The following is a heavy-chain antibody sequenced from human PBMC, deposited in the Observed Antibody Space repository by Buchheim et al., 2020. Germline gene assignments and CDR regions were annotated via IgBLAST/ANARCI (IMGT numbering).Heavy chain of an antibody. CDR1: GFPFGGYE. CDR3: ATDPHYPSGSY. Sequence: VFLVESGGHLVQPGGSLRLSCAASGFPFGGYEMNWVRQAPGKGLECIAYISASGGRTYYVDSVRGRFTISRDNAKNSLYLQMSSLRVEDTAVYYCATDPHYPSGSYWGRGTL. D-gene: IGHD3-10*01. J-gene: IGHJ1*01. CDR2: ISASGGRT. V-gene: IGHV3-48*03.